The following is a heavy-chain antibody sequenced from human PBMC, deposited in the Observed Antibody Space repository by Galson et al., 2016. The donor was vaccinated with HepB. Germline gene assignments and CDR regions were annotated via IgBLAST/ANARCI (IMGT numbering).Heavy chain of an antibody. CDR1: GFTFSSST. Sequence: GFTFSSSTVHWVRQARGQRLEWIGRVVVGTGNTNCAEKFQKRVTITRDMSASTAYMELSSLRSEDTAVYYCAAESSYINYGDYWGQGTLITVSS. V-gene: IGHV1-58*01. CDR3: AAESSYINYGDY. CDR2: VVVGTGNT. D-gene: IGHD4-11*01. J-gene: IGHJ4*02.